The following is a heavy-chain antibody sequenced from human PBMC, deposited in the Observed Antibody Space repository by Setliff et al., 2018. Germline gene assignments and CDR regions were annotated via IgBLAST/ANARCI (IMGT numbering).Heavy chain of an antibody. CDR3: ARDVFPYHYEGAFDI. J-gene: IGHJ3*02. CDR1: GGSVSSGSYY. V-gene: IGHV4-61*01. D-gene: IGHD3-22*01. Sequence: SETLSLTCTVSGGSVSSGSYYWSWIRQPPGKGLEWIGYIYYSGSTNYNPSLKSRVTISVDTSKNQFSLKLSSVTAADTAVYYCARDVFPYHYEGAFDIWGQGTMVTVSS. CDR2: IYYSGST.